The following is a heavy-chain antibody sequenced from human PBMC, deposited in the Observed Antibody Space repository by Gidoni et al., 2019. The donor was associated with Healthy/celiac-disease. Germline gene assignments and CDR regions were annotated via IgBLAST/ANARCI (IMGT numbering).Heavy chain of an antibody. D-gene: IGHD3-10*01. CDR3: AKTGRTRTNRGDFDY. CDR2: ISYDGSNK. J-gene: IGHJ4*02. Sequence: QVQLVESGGGVVQPGRSLRLSCAASGFTFSSYGMHWVRQAPGKGLEWVAVISYDGSNKYYADSVKGRFTISRDNSKNTLYLQMNSLRAEDTAVYYCAKTGRTRTNRGDFDYWGQGTLVTVSS. V-gene: IGHV3-30*18. CDR1: GFTFSSYG.